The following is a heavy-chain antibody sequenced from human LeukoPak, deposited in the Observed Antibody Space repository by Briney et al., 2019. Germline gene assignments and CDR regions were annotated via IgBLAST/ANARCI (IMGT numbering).Heavy chain of an antibody. CDR2: ISGSGGST. Sequence: PGGSLRLSCAASGFTFSSYAMSWVRQAPGKGLEWVSAISGSGGSTYYADSVKGRFTISRDNSKNTLYLQMNSPRAEDTAVYYCAKNPYYDFWSGYEYFDYWGQGTLVTVSS. J-gene: IGHJ4*02. CDR1: GFTFSSYA. CDR3: AKNPYYDFWSGYEYFDY. V-gene: IGHV3-23*01. D-gene: IGHD3-3*01.